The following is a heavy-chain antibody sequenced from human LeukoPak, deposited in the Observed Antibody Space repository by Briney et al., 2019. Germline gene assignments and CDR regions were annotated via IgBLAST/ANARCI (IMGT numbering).Heavy chain of an antibody. CDR2: ISYDGSNK. J-gene: IGHJ4*02. CDR1: GFTFSSYA. V-gene: IGHV3-30-3*01. Sequence: PGGSLRLSCAASGFTFSSYAMHWVRQAPGKGLEWVAVISYDGSNKYYADSVKGRFTISRDNSKNTLYLQMNSLRAEDTAVYYCARDRIKYGPFDYWGQGTLVTVSS. D-gene: IGHD3-10*01. CDR3: ARDRIKYGPFDY.